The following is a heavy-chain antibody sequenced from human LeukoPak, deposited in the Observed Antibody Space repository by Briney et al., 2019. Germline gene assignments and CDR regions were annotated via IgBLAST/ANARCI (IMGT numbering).Heavy chain of an antibody. CDR1: GFTFSTYS. V-gene: IGHV3-48*04. CDR3: AKALATRHMDV. J-gene: IGHJ6*02. CDR2: ISSSGTTI. Sequence: GGSLRLSCAASGFTFSTYSMNWVRQAPGKGLDWVSYISSSGTTIYYADSVKGRFTISRDNAKNSLYLQMSSLRAEDTAVYYCAKALATRHMDVWGQGTTVTVSS.